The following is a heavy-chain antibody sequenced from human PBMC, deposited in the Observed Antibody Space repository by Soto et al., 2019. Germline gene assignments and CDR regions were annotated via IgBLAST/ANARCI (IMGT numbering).Heavy chain of an antibody. J-gene: IGHJ6*02. CDR1: GGTFSSYT. D-gene: IGHD4-4*01. CDR2: IIPILGIA. Sequence: QVQLVQSGAEVKKPGSSVKVSCKASGGTFSSYTISWVRQAPGQGLEWMGRIIPILGIANYAQKFQGRVTITADKSTSTAYMELSSLRSEDTAVYYCAQVPNYAVYYGMDVWGQGTTVTVSS. V-gene: IGHV1-69*02. CDR3: AQVPNYAVYYGMDV.